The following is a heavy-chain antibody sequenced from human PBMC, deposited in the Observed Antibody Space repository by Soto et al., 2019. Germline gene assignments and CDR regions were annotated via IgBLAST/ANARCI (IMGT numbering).Heavy chain of an antibody. J-gene: IGHJ6*03. CDR1: GGSISSYY. CDR3: ARSYSSSWQRTFYYYYYMDV. V-gene: IGHV4-59*01. D-gene: IGHD6-13*01. Sequence: SETLSHTCTVSGGSISSYYWSWIRQPPGKGLEWIGYIYYSGSTNYNPSLKSRVTISVDTSKNQFSLKLSSVTAADTAVYYCARSYSSSWQRTFYYYYYMDVWGKGTTVTVSS. CDR2: IYYSGST.